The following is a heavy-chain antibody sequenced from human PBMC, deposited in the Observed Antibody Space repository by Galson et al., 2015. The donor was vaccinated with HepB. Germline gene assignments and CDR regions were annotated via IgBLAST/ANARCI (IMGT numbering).Heavy chain of an antibody. D-gene: IGHD4-17*01. CDR2: ISYDGSNK. CDR1: GGTFSSYD. J-gene: IGHJ4*02. V-gene: IGHV3-30-3*01. Sequence: SCKASGGTFSSYDINWVRQAPGKGLEWVAVISYDGSNKYYADSVKGRFTISRDNSKNTLYLQMNSLRAEDTAVYYCARDPLYYGDYAPIYWGQGTLVTVSS. CDR3: ARDPLYYGDYAPIY.